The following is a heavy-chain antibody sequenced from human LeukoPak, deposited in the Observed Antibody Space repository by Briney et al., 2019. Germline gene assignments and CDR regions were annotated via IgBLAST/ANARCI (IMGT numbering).Heavy chain of an antibody. J-gene: IGHJ4*02. CDR2: ISSSSSYI. Sequence: GGSLRLSCAASGFTFSSYSMNWARQAPGKGLEWVSSISSSSSYIYYADSVKGRFTISRDNAKNSLYLQMNSLGAEDTAVYYCARDQGIAAAGEPFDYWGQGTLVTVSS. CDR3: ARDQGIAAAGEPFDY. D-gene: IGHD6-13*01. V-gene: IGHV3-21*01. CDR1: GFTFSSYS.